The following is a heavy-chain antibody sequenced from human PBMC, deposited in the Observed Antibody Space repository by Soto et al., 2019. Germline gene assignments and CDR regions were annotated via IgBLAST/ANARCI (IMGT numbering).Heavy chain of an antibody. J-gene: IGHJ6*02. Sequence: AGGSLRLSCAAAGFTFSSYAMHWVRQAPGKGLEWVAVISYDGSNKYYADSVKGRFTISRDNSKNTLYLQMNSLRAEDTAVYYCARGVVVPAAAWNYYYGMDVWGQGTTVTVS. CDR2: ISYDGSNK. CDR3: ARGVVVPAAAWNYYYGMDV. CDR1: GFTFSSYA. D-gene: IGHD2-2*01. V-gene: IGHV3-30-3*01.